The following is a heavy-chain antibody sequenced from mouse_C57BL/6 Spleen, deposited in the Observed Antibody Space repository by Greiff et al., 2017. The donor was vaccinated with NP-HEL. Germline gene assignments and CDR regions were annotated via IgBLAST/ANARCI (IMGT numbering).Heavy chain of an antibody. Sequence: VQLQQSGAELVKPGASVKLSCKASGYTFTSYWMHWVKQRPGQGLEWIGMINPNSGSSNYNEKFKSKATLTVDKSSSTAYMQLSSLTSEDSAVYYCARGLATVVAAGDYWGQGTTLTVSS. V-gene: IGHV1-64*01. J-gene: IGHJ2*01. CDR1: GYTFTSYW. CDR2: INPNSGSS. CDR3: ARGLATVVAAGDY. D-gene: IGHD1-1*01.